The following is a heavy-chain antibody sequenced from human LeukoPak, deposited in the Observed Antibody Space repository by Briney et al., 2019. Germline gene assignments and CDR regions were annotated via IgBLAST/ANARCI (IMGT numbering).Heavy chain of an antibody. CDR1: GYTFSSYS. Sequence: GGSLRPSCLASGYTFSSYSINWVRQAPGKGLEWVSSISVRSNYIYYADSVRGRFRISRDDARDSLYLQMNSLRAEDTAVYYCVRLRRNSDSSGFYYYYDFWGQGTLVSVSS. J-gene: IGHJ4*02. CDR3: VRLRRNSDSSGFYYYYDF. CDR2: ISVRSNYI. V-gene: IGHV3-21*01. D-gene: IGHD3-22*01.